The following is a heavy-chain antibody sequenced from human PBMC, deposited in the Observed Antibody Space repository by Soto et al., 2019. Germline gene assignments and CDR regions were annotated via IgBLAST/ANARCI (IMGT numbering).Heavy chain of an antibody. V-gene: IGHV5-51*01. Sequence: PGESLKISCRWSGYSFTSYWVGGVRQMPGKGLEWMGIIYPGDSETRYSPSFQGQVTISADRSISTAYLQWSSLKASDTAIYYCARRIAVAGTFAYWGQGTLVTVSS. J-gene: IGHJ4*02. CDR1: GYSFTSYW. CDR2: IYPGDSET. CDR3: ARRIAVAGTFAY. D-gene: IGHD6-19*01.